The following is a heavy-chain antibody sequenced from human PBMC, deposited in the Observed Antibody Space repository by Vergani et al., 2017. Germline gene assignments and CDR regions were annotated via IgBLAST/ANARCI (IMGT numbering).Heavy chain of an antibody. J-gene: IGHJ6*02. V-gene: IGHV1-69*17. CDR2: IIPIFGIA. Sequence: QVQLVQSGAEVKKPGSSVKVSCKASGGTFSSYAISWVRQAPGQGLEWMGGIIPIFGIANYAQKFQGRVTITADKSTSTAYMELSSLRSEDTAVYYCAGIARGYSGYDRKYYYYYGMDVWRQGTTVTVSS. D-gene: IGHD5-12*01. CDR3: AGIARGYSGYDRKYYYYYGMDV. CDR1: GGTFSSYA.